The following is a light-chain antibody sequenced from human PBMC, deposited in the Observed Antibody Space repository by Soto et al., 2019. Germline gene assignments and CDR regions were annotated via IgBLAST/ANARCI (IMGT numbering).Light chain of an antibody. CDR2: EVS. Sequence: QSVLTQPASVSGSPGQSITISCTGTSNDVGGYNYVSWYQQHPGKAPKLMIYEVSNRPSGVSNRFSGSKSGNTASLTISGLQAEDEADYYCTSYASSITWVFGGGTQLTVL. CDR3: TSYASSITWV. CDR1: SNDVGGYNY. V-gene: IGLV2-14*01. J-gene: IGLJ3*02.